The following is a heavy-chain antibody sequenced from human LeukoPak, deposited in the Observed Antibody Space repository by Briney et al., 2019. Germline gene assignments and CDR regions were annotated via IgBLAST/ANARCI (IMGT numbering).Heavy chain of an antibody. D-gene: IGHD6-19*01. Sequence: GRSLRLSCAASGFTFSSYATHWVRQAPGKGLEWVAVISYDGSNKYYADSVKGRFTISRDNSKNTLYLQMNSLRAEDTAVYYCARPLRAMARQWLGPFDYWGQGTLVTVSS. CDR1: GFTFSSYA. V-gene: IGHV3-30-3*01. J-gene: IGHJ4*02. CDR3: ARPLRAMARQWLGPFDY. CDR2: ISYDGSNK.